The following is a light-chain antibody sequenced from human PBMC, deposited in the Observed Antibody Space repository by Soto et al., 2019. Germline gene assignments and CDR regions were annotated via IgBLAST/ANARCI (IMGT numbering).Light chain of an antibody. V-gene: IGKV1-9*01. CDR2: GAS. Sequence: DIQLTQSPSFLSASVGDRVTITCRASQDISRYLVWYQQKPGKAPKVLIYGASTLQSGVPSRFTGSGSGTEFTLTISILQPEDFAAYYCQQLNSYPRTFGQGTKLEIK. J-gene: IGKJ2*01. CDR1: QDISRY. CDR3: QQLNSYPRT.